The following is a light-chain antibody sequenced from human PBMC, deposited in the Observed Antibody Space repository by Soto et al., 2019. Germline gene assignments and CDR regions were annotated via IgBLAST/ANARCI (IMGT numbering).Light chain of an antibody. CDR3: GTYDSGLDYWV. CDR2: DND. V-gene: IGLV1-51*01. Sequence: QPVLTQPPSVSATPGQKVTISCSGSSSNIGRHYVSWYQQVPGTAPKVLICDNDKRPSGIPDRFSGSKSGTSATLGITGLQTGDEADYYCGTYDSGLDYWVFGGGTKLTVL. J-gene: IGLJ2*01. CDR1: SSNIGRHY.